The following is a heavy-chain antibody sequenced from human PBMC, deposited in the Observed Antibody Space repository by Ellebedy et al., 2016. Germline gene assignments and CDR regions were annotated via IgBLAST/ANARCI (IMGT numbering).Heavy chain of an antibody. CDR1: GFTFDDYA. Sequence: GGSLRLSXTPSGFTFDDYALHWVRQVPGKGLEWVSGISWDSLHIGYADSVRGRFTISRDNDKNYLYLQMSSLSAEDTAFYYCARGLQLATTMLDYWGRGALVTVSS. D-gene: IGHD1-26*01. J-gene: IGHJ4*02. CDR2: ISWDSLHI. CDR3: ARGLQLATTMLDY. V-gene: IGHV3-9*01.